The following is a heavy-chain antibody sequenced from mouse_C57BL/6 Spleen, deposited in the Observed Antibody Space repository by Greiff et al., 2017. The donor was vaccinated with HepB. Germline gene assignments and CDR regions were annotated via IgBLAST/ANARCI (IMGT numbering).Heavy chain of an antibody. J-gene: IGHJ2*01. CDR2: IRSKSNNYAT. CDR1: RFSFNTYA. V-gene: IGHV10-1*01. CDR3: VREATVVFDY. Sequence: GGGLVQPKGSLKLSCAASRFSFNTYAMNWVRQAPGKGLEWVARIRSKSNNYATYYADSVKDRFTISRDDSESMLYLQMNNLKTEDTAMYYCVREATVVFDYWGQGTTLTVSS. D-gene: IGHD1-1*01.